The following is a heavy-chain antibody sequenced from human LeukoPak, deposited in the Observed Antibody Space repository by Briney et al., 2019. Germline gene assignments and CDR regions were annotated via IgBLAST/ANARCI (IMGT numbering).Heavy chain of an antibody. V-gene: IGHV4-34*01. Sequence: SETLSLTCAVYGGSFSGYYWSWIRQPPGKGPEWIGEINHSGSTNYNPSLKSRVTISVDTSKNQFSLKLSSVTAADTAVYYCASQPITIFGVVMPDYWGQGTLVTVSS. CDR2: INHSGST. J-gene: IGHJ4*02. D-gene: IGHD3-3*01. CDR3: ASQPITIFGVVMPDY. CDR1: GGSFSGYY.